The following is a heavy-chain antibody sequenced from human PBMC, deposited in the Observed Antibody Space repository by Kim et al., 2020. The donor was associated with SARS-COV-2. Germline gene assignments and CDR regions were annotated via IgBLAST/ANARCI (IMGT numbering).Heavy chain of an antibody. CDR3: ARVGYDYVWGSYRDYYYYYVMDV. CDR1: GFTFSDYY. Sequence: GGSLRLSCAASGFTFSDYYMSWIRQAPGKGLEWVSYISSSSSYTNYADSVKGRFTISRDNAKNSLYLQMNSLRAEDTAEYYCARVGYDYVWGSYRDYYYYYVMDVWGQGTTVTVSS. J-gene: IGHJ6*02. CDR2: ISSSSSYT. V-gene: IGHV3-11*05. D-gene: IGHD3-16*02.